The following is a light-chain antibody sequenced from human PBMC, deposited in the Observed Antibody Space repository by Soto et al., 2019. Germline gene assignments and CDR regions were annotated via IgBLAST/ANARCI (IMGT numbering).Light chain of an antibody. V-gene: IGKV1-39*01. Sequence: DIQMTQSPSTLSAFVGDRVTITCRASQRTSGWLAWYQQKPGKAPNLLIYVASSLQSEVPSRFCGSGSGTDATLTITSLQPEDFATYYCQQSYGTPIAFGQGTRLEIK. CDR3: QQSYGTPIA. J-gene: IGKJ5*01. CDR2: VAS. CDR1: QRTSGW.